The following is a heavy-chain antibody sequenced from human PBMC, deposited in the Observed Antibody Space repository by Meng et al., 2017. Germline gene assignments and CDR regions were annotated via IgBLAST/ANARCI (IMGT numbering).Heavy chain of an antibody. V-gene: IGHV1-18*04. CDR1: GYTFTSYY. CDR3: ARGNYGDYLYYFDY. J-gene: IGHJ4*02. D-gene: IGHD4-17*01. CDR2: ISAYNGNT. Sequence: QVQLVQAGAGVKKPGASVKVSCKASGYTFTSYYMHWVRQAPGQGPEWMGWISAYNGNTNYAQKLQGRVTMTTDTSTSTAYMELRSLRSDDTAVYYCARGNYGDYLYYFDYWGQGTLVTVSS.